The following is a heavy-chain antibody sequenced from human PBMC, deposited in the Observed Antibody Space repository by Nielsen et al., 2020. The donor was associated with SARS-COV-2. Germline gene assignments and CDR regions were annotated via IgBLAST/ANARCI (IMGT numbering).Heavy chain of an antibody. CDR3: ARDSLSSSSWYYYYYGMDV. D-gene: IGHD6-13*01. Sequence: RQAPGKGLEWIGYIYYSGSTYYNPSLKSRVTISVDTSKNQFSLKLSSVTAADTAVYYCARDSLSSSSWYYYYYGMDVWGQGTTVPSP. J-gene: IGHJ6*02. V-gene: IGHV4-31*02. CDR2: IYYSGST.